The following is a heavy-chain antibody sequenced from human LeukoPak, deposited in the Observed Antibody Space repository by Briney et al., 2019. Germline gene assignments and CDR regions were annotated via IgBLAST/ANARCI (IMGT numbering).Heavy chain of an antibody. D-gene: IGHD3-9*01. Sequence: ASVKVSCKASGGTFSSYAISWVRQAPGQGLEWMGRNIPILGIANYAQKFQGRVTITADKSTSTAYMELSSLRSEDTAVYYCARLMYYDILTGYYPYYYYGMDVWGQGTTVTVSS. CDR3: ARLMYYDILTGYYPYYYYGMDV. CDR2: NIPILGIA. J-gene: IGHJ6*02. CDR1: GGTFSSYA. V-gene: IGHV1-69*04.